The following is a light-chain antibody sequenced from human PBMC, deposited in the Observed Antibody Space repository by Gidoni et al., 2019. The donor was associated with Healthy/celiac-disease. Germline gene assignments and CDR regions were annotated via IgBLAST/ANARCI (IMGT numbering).Light chain of an antibody. V-gene: IGLV3-19*01. J-gene: IGLJ2*01. Sequence: SSELTQDPAVSVALGQTVRITCQGDSLRSYYASWYQQKPGQAPVLVIYGKNNRPPGIPDRFSGSSSGNTASLTITGAQAEDEADYYCNSRDSSDNHVVFGGGTKLTVL. CDR1: SLRSYY. CDR2: GKN. CDR3: NSRDSSDNHVV.